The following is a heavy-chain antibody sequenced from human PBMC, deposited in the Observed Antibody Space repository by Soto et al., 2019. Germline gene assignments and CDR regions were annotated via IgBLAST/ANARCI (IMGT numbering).Heavy chain of an antibody. CDR3: AIEVVDIVVVPADFSLGSFDP. V-gene: IGHV1-69*01. D-gene: IGHD2-2*03. Sequence: QVQLVQSGAEVKKPGSSVKVSCKASGGTFSSYAISWVRQAPGQGLEWMGGIIPIFGTANYAQKVQGRVTITADESTSTAYMELSRLRSEDTAVYYCAIEVVDIVVVPADFSLGSFDPWGQGTLVTVSS. J-gene: IGHJ5*02. CDR2: IIPIFGTA. CDR1: GGTFSSYA.